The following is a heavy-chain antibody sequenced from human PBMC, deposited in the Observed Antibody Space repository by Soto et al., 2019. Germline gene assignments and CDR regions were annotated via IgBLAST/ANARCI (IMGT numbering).Heavy chain of an antibody. V-gene: IGHV4-31*03. CDR1: GGSISSGGYY. CDR3: ARGLISGSHYSGGWYYFDS. CDR2: IYYSGSA. D-gene: IGHD1-26*01. Sequence: SETLSLTCTLSGGSISSGGYYWSWIRQHPGKGLEWIGYIYYSGSANYNPSLKSRVTISVHTSNSQFSLELSSVTAADTAVYYCARGLISGSHYSGGWYYFDSWGQGTQVTVSS. J-gene: IGHJ4*02.